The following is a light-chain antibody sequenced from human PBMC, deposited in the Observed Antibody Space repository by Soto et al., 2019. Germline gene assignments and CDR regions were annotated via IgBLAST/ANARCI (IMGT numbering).Light chain of an antibody. V-gene: IGKV3-15*01. J-gene: IGKJ1*01. CDR2: GAS. CDR3: QQYNNWPPGT. Sequence: EIVMTQSPATLSVSPGERATLSCRASQSVNGNLAWYQQKPGQAPRLLIYGASTRATDIPARFSGSGSGTEFTLTISSLQSEDFAVYYCQQYNNWPPGTFGQGTKVEIK. CDR1: QSVNGN.